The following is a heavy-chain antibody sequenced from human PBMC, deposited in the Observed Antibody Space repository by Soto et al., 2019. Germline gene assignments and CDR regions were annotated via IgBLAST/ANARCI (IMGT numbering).Heavy chain of an antibody. D-gene: IGHD1-26*01. J-gene: IGHJ4*02. CDR1: GGSISSGGYY. Sequence: SLTCTVSGGSISSGGYYWSWIRQHPGKGLEWIGYIYYSGSTYYNPSLKSRVTISVDTSKNQFSLKLSSVTAADTAVYYCARDKLGATTGNYFDYWGQGTLVTVSS. V-gene: IGHV4-31*03. CDR2: IYYSGST. CDR3: ARDKLGATTGNYFDY.